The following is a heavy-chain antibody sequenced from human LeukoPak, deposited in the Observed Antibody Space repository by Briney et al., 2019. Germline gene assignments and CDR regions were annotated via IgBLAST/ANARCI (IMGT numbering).Heavy chain of an antibody. Sequence: GGSLRLSCAASGFTFSNYAMSWVRQPPGKGLEWVSAISGSSGNTYYADSVKGRFTISRDNSKNTLYLQMNSLRAEDTAVYYCAKDTYDSSSKAPNFDCWGQGTLVTVSS. CDR2: ISGSSGNT. D-gene: IGHD3-22*01. CDR3: AKDTYDSSSKAPNFDC. J-gene: IGHJ4*02. CDR1: GFTFSNYA. V-gene: IGHV3-23*01.